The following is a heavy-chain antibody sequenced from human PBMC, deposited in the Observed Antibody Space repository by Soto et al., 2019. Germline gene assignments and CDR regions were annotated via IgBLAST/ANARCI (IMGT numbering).Heavy chain of an antibody. D-gene: IGHD1-1*01. CDR1: GGSISSSSYY. Sequence: QLQLQESGPGLVKPSETLSLTCTVSGGSISSSSYYWGWIRQPPGKGLEWIGSIYYSGSTYYNPSLKSRVTISVDTSKNQFSLKLSSVTAADTAVYYCARQRTTGLRVGWFDPWGQGTLVTVSS. CDR3: ARQRTTGLRVGWFDP. V-gene: IGHV4-39*01. CDR2: IYYSGST. J-gene: IGHJ5*02.